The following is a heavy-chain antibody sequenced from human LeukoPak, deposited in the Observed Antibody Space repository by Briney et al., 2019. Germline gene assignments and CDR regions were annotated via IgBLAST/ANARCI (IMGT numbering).Heavy chain of an antibody. D-gene: IGHD3-22*01. Sequence: GGSLRLSCAATGFTFSSYAMSWVRQAPGKGLEWVSAISGSGGSTYYADSVKGRFTISRDNSKNTLYLQMNSLRAEDTAVYYCAKGSLGYYYDSLQDYWGQGTLVTVSS. CDR2: ISGSGGST. J-gene: IGHJ4*02. CDR1: GFTFSSYA. CDR3: AKGSLGYYYDSLQDY. V-gene: IGHV3-23*01.